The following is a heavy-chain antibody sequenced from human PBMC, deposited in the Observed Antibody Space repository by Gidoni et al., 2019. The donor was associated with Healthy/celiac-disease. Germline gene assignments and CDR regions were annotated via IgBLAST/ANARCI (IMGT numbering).Heavy chain of an antibody. CDR1: GFTFINYA. CDR3: AKDYSGSYGLNPFDY. D-gene: IGHD1-26*01. Sequence: EVQLLESGGGLVQPGGSLRLSCSASGFTFINYAMSWVRQVPGKGPEWVSAIGGSGSSTYYADSVKGRFTISRDNSKNTLYLQMNSLRAEDTAVYYCAKDYSGSYGLNPFDYWGQGTLVTVSS. V-gene: IGHV3-23*01. J-gene: IGHJ4*02. CDR2: IGGSGSST.